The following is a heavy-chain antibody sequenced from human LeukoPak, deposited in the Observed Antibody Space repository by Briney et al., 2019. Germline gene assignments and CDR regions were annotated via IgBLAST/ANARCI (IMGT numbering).Heavy chain of an antibody. J-gene: IGHJ3*02. CDR2: IYPGDSDT. CDR1: GYSFTSYW. D-gene: IGHD3-22*01. Sequence: GESLKISCKGSGYSFTSYWIGWVRQMPGKGLEWMGIIYPGDSDTRYSPSFQGQVTISADKSISTAYLQWSSLKASDTAMYYCASLPYYYDSSGYHNAFDIWGQGTMVTVSS. CDR3: ASLPYYYDSSGYHNAFDI. V-gene: IGHV5-51*01.